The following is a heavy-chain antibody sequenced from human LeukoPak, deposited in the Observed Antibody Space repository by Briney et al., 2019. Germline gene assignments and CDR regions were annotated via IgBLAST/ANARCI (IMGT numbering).Heavy chain of an antibody. V-gene: IGHV4-59*02. D-gene: IGHD5-18*01. CDR1: GGSVSSYY. J-gene: IGHJ4*02. CDR2: IYYSAST. CDR3: ARGSRGYSYG. Sequence: SETLSLTCTVSGGSVSSYYWSWIRQPPGKGLEWIGYIYYSASTNYNPSLKSRVTISVDTSNNQFSLKLSSVTAADTAVYYCARGSRGYSYGWGQGTLVTVSS.